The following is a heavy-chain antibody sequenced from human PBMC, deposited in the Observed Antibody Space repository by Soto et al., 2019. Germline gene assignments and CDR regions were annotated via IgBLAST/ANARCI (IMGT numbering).Heavy chain of an antibody. V-gene: IGHV3-33*01. D-gene: IGHD3-10*01. J-gene: IGHJ6*03. CDR3: ARERTFGENNHNYMDV. Sequence: QVQLVESGGGVVQPGGSLRLSCAASAFTFNRHGMHWVRQAPGKGLQWVGVIWSDGSNQRYAESVKGRFTISRDNSKNTLYLQMNCLRAEDTAVYYCARERTFGENNHNYMDVWGTGITVTVSS. CDR2: IWSDGSNQ. CDR1: AFTFNRHG.